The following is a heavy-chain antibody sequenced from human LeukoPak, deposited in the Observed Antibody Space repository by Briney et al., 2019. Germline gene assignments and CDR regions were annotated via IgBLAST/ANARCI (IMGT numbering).Heavy chain of an antibody. J-gene: IGHJ4*02. CDR3: ARVMGKLWEPLDY. CDR1: GGSLSSSNW. Sequence: SGTLSLTCAVSGGSLSSSNWWSWVRQPAGKGLEWIGRIYTSGSTNYNPSLKSRVTISVDTSKNQFSLKLSSVTAADTAVYYCARVMGKLWEPLDYWGQGTLVTVSS. D-gene: IGHD1-26*01. CDR2: IYTSGST. V-gene: IGHV4-61*02.